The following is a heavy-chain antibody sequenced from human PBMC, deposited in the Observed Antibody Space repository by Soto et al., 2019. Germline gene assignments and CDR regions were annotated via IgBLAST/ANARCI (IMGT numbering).Heavy chain of an antibody. J-gene: IGHJ6*02. CDR2: TYYRSKWYD. CDR1: GDSVSSNSVA. V-gene: IGHV6-1*01. CDR3: AREPQSGNYFHYYGLDV. Sequence: SQTLSLTCAISGDSVSSNSVAWNWIRQSPSRGLEWLGRTYYRSKWYDDFAVSVKSRITINPDTSKNQFSLQLSSVTPEDTAVYYCAREPQSGNYFHYYGLDVWGQGTTVTVSS. D-gene: IGHD1-26*01.